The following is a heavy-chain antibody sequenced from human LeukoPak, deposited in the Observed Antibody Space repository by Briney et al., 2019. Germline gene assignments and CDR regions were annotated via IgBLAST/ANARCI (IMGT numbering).Heavy chain of an antibody. J-gene: IGHJ4*02. D-gene: IGHD3-10*01. CDR2: MNQDGIEK. CDR3: RFGSGRYSFDF. V-gene: IGHV3-7*02. CDR1: GFTFSDYY. Sequence: PGGSLRLSCAASGFTFSDYYMTWVRQAPGKGLEWVANMNQDGIEKYYVDSVKGRFTISRDNAKNSVFLQMNSLRAEDTAVYYCRFGSGRYSFDFWGQGTLVTVSS.